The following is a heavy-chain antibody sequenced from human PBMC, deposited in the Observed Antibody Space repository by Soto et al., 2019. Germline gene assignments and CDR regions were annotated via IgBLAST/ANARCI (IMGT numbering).Heavy chain of an antibody. D-gene: IGHD3-9*01. J-gene: IGHJ6*02. Sequence: SETLSLTCAVSGYSISSGYHWGWIRQPPGKGLEGIWSIYHSGSTYYNQSLKSRVTISVDTSKNQFSLKLSSVPAADTAVYYCATKKPIMGDILTLTFHYYYYGMDVWGQGTTVTVSS. CDR2: IYHSGST. CDR1: GYSISSGYH. V-gene: IGHV4-38-2*01. CDR3: ATKKPIMGDILTLTFHYYYYGMDV.